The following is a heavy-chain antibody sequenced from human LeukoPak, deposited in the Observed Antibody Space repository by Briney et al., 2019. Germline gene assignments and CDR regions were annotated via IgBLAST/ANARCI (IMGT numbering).Heavy chain of an antibody. Sequence: SETLSLTCAVYGGSFSGYYWSWIRQPPGNGLEWIGEINHSGSTNYNPSLKSRVTISVDTSKNQFSLKLSSVTAADTAVYYCARGKESSSWYFATRYFDYWGQGTLVTVSS. CDR1: GGSFSGYY. CDR2: INHSGST. CDR3: ARGKESSSWYFATRYFDY. D-gene: IGHD6-13*01. V-gene: IGHV4-34*01. J-gene: IGHJ4*02.